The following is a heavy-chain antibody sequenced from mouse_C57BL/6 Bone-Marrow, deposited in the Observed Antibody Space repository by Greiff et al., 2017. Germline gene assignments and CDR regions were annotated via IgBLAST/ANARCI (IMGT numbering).Heavy chain of an antibody. CDR3: ARYVLLLVDY. J-gene: IGHJ2*01. CDR1: GYTFTSYW. Sequence: VQLQQPGAELVKPGVSVKMSCKASGYTFTSYWITWVNQRPGQGLEWIGDIYSGSGSTNYNEKFKSKPTLTVDTTSSTPYMQRSILTSEDTAVYYCARYVLLLVDYWGQGTTLTVSS. D-gene: IGHD1-1*01. CDR2: IYSGSGST. V-gene: IGHV1-55*01.